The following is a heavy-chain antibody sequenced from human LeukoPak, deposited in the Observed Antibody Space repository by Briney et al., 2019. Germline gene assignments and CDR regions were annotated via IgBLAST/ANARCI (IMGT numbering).Heavy chain of an antibody. V-gene: IGHV3-33*01. D-gene: IGHD1-14*01. CDR3: AREPEYFDY. CDR2: IWYDGSKT. Sequence: QSGGSLRLSCAASGFTFSTYGMHWVRQAPGKGLEGVAVIWYDGSKTYYGDSVKGRFTISRDNSESTLYLQMNSLRVEDTAVYYCAREPEYFDYWGQGALVTVSS. CDR1: GFTFSTYG. J-gene: IGHJ4*02.